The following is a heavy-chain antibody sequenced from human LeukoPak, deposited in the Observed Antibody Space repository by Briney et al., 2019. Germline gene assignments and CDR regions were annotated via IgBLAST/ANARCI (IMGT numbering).Heavy chain of an antibody. V-gene: IGHV4-30-2*01. CDR3: ARVVDSSGYDWFDP. Sequence: PSETLSLTCTVSGGSISSGGYYWSWIRQPPGKGLEWIGYIYHSGSTHYNPSLKSRVTISVDRSKNQLSLKLSSVTAADTAVYYCARVVDSSGYDWFDPWGQGTLVTVSS. CDR1: GGSISSGGYY. CDR2: IYHSGST. J-gene: IGHJ5*02. D-gene: IGHD3-22*01.